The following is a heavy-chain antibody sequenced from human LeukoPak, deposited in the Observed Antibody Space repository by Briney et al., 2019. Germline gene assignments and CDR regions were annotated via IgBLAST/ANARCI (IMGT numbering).Heavy chain of an antibody. D-gene: IGHD5/OR15-5a*01. CDR3: ARALRDYYYYYMDV. Sequence: PGGSLRLSCAASGFTFSHYAMHWVRQAPGKGLEWVAVISYDGSNKYYADSVKGRFTISRDNSKNTLYLQMNSLRAEDTAVYYCARALRDYYYYYMDVWGKGTTVTVSS. J-gene: IGHJ6*03. V-gene: IGHV3-30*04. CDR2: ISYDGSNK. CDR1: GFTFSHYA.